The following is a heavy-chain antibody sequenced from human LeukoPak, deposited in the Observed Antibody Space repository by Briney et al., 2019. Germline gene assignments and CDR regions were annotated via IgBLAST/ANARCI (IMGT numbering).Heavy chain of an antibody. CDR1: GGSISSGSYY. CDR2: IYTSGST. J-gene: IGHJ6*02. CDR3: ARGLGGSYYYYYGMDV. V-gene: IGHV4-61*02. Sequence: SETLSLTCTVSGGSISSGSYYWSWIRQPARKGLEWIGRIYTSGSTNYNPSLKSRVTISVDTSKNQFSLKLSSVTAADTAVYYCARGLGGSYYYYYGMDVWGQGTTVTVSS. D-gene: IGHD1-26*01.